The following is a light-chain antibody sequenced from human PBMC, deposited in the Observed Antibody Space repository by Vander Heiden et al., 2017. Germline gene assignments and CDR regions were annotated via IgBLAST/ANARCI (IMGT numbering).Light chain of an antibody. V-gene: IGKV3-20*01. J-gene: IGKJ2*01. CDR3: QQYGSSPVA. CDR1: QSVSSSY. CDR2: GAS. Sequence: EIVLTQSPGTLSLSPGERATLSCRASQSVSSSYLAWYQQKPGQAPRLLIYGASSRATGIPDRFSGSGSGTDFTLTIIRLEPEDFAVYYCQQYGSSPVAFGQGTKLEIK.